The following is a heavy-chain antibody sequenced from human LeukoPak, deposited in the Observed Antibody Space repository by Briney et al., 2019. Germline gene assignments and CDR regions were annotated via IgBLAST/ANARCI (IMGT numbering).Heavy chain of an antibody. Sequence: GGSLRLSCAASGFTFSSYSMNWVRQAPGKGLEWVSSISSSSSYIYYADSVKGRFTISRDNAKDSLYLQMNSLRAEDTAVYYCARDAAAYCGGDCYAPGYYYMDVWGKGTTVTVSS. V-gene: IGHV3-21*01. D-gene: IGHD2-21*02. CDR2: ISSSSSYI. CDR1: GFTFSSYS. CDR3: ARDAAAYCGGDCYAPGYYYMDV. J-gene: IGHJ6*03.